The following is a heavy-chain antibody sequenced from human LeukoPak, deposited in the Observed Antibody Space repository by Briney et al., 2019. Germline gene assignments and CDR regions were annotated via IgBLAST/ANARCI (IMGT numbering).Heavy chain of an antibody. CDR2: IYYSGST. D-gene: IGHD1-26*01. J-gene: IGHJ3*02. CDR1: GGSISSYY. Sequence: PPETLSLTCTVSGGSISSYYWSWIRQPPGKGLEWIGYIYYSGSTNYNPSLKSRVTISVDTSKNQFSLKLSSVTAADTAVYYCATSRWELQPADVFDIWGQGTMVTVSS. V-gene: IGHV4-59*01. CDR3: ATSRWELQPADVFDI.